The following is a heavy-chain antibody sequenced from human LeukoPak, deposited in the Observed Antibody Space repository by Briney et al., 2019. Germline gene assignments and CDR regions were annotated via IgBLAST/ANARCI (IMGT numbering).Heavy chain of an antibody. Sequence: SETLSVTCTVSGGSIISYYWSWIRQPDGKGLEWIGRIYTSGSTNYNPSLKSRVTMSVDTSKNQFSLKLSSVTAADTAVYYCARAGYSSDHAFDIWGQGTMVTVSS. J-gene: IGHJ3*02. D-gene: IGHD6-19*01. CDR2: IYTSGST. CDR1: GGSIISYY. CDR3: ARAGYSSDHAFDI. V-gene: IGHV4-4*07.